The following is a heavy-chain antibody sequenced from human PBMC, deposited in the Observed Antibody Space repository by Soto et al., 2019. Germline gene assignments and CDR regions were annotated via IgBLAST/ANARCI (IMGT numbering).Heavy chain of an antibody. CDR3: ARAGYSSSWPYFDY. D-gene: IGHD6-13*01. CDR1: GFTFSDYY. J-gene: IGHJ4*02. CDR2: ISSSSSYT. V-gene: IGHV3-11*05. Sequence: QVQLVESGGGLVKPGGSLRLSCAASGFTFSDYYMSWIRQAPGKGLEWVSYISSSSSYTNYADSVKGRFTISRDNAKNSLYLQRNSLRAEDTAVYYCARAGYSSSWPYFDYWGQGTLVTVSS.